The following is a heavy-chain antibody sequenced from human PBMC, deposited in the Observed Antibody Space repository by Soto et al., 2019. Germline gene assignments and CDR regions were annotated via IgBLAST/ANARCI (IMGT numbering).Heavy chain of an antibody. CDR1: GGSIRSSSYY. CDR3: ARHGGPYCGGDCYSGSDY. D-gene: IGHD2-21*02. V-gene: IGHV4-39*01. CDR2: IYYSGST. Sequence: QLQLQESGPGLVKPSETLSLTCTVSGGSIRSSSYYWGWIRQPPGKGVEWIGSIYYSGSTSYNPSLKSRVTISVDTSKNQFSLKLSSVTAADTAVYYCARHGGPYCGGDCYSGSDYWGQGTLVTVSS. J-gene: IGHJ4*02.